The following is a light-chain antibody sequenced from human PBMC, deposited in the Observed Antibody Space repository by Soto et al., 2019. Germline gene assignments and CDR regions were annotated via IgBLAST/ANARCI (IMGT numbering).Light chain of an antibody. CDR1: QSVSTK. V-gene: IGKV3-15*01. CDR3: QQYTDWPPTWT. CDR2: GAS. J-gene: IGKJ1*01. Sequence: EIVMTQSPATLSVSPGERATLSCRASQSVSTKLAWYQQKPGQAPRVLIYGASTRATGIPARFSGSGSGTEFTLTISSLQSEDFAVYYCQQYTDWPPTWTFGQGTRVEIK.